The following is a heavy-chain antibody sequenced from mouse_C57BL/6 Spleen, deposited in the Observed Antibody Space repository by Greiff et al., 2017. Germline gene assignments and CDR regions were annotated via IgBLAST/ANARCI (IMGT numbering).Heavy chain of an antibody. D-gene: IGHD1-1*01. CDR3: TRGLYYYGSSPSYWYFDV. CDR2: ISSGGDYI. J-gene: IGHJ1*03. CDR1: GFTFSSYA. V-gene: IGHV5-9-1*02. Sequence: EVKLMESGEGLVKPGGSLKLSCAASGFTFSSYAMSWVRQTPEKRLEWVAYISSGGDYIYYADTVKGRFTISRDNARNTLYLQMSSLKSEDTAMYYCTRGLYYYGSSPSYWYFDVWGTGTTVTVSS.